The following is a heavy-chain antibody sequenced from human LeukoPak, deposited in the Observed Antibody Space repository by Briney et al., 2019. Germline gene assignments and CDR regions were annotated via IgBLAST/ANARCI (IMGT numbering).Heavy chain of an antibody. CDR2: IYYSGST. D-gene: IGHD6-19*01. V-gene: IGHV4-39*07. CDR3: ARGLSSGRPTNWFDP. Sequence: PSETLSLTCTVSGGSISTSSYYWGWIRQPPGKGLECIGNIYYSGSTYYNPSLKSRVTISVDKSKNQFSLKLSSVTAADTAVYYCARGLSSGRPTNWFDPWGQGTLVTVSS. J-gene: IGHJ5*02. CDR1: GGSISTSSYY.